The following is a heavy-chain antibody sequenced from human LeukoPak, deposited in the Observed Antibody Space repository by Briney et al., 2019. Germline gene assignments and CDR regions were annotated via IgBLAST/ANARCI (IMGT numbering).Heavy chain of an antibody. Sequence: ASVKVSCKASGFTFSAYFIHWVRQAPGQGLEWMGWINPASGGTTYAQKFQGRVTMTRDTSISTAYMDLSSLRSDDTAVYYCSRVAEATTMVSPDYFDYWGPGTLVTASS. CDR1: GFTFSAYF. D-gene: IGHD4-17*01. J-gene: IGHJ4*01. V-gene: IGHV1-2*02. CDR3: SRVAEATTMVSPDYFDY. CDR2: INPASGGT.